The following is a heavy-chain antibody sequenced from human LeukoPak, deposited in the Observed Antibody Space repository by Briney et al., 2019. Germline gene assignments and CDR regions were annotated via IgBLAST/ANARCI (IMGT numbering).Heavy chain of an antibody. D-gene: IGHD2-8*01. CDR2: IYYSGST. CDR1: GGSISSGGYY. Sequence: SQTLSHTCTVSGGSISSGGYYWSWIRQHPGKGLEWIGYIYYSGSTYYNPSLKSRVTISVDTSKNQFSLKLSSVTAADTAVYYCARGPDCTNGVCFDYYYYGMDVWGQGTTVTVSS. V-gene: IGHV4-31*03. J-gene: IGHJ6*02. CDR3: ARGPDCTNGVCFDYYYYGMDV.